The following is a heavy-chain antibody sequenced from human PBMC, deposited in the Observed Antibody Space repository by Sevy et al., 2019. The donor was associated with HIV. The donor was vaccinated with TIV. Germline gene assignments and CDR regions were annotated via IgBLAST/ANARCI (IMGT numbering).Heavy chain of an antibody. J-gene: IGHJ6*02. V-gene: IGHV1-69*13. D-gene: IGHD2-15*01. CDR1: GGTFSSYA. Sequence: ASVKVSCKASGGTFSSYAISWVRQAPGQGLEWMGGIIPIFGTANYAQKFQGRVTITADESTSTAYMELSSLRSEDTAVYYCARDTGSGGSCFHGMDVWGQGTTVTVSS. CDR2: IIPIFGTA. CDR3: ARDTGSGGSCFHGMDV.